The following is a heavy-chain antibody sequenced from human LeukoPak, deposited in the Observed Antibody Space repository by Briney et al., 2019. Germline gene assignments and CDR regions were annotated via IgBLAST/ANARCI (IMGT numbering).Heavy chain of an antibody. CDR2: ITSDGRST. D-gene: IGHD6-19*01. V-gene: IGHV3-74*01. CDR1: GFTFSSYW. CDR3: ARDQYTSVWNHDYYYNYGMDD. J-gene: IGHJ6*02. Sequence: LGGSLRLSCATSGFTFSSYWMHWVRQAPGKGLVWVSRITSDGRSTTYADSVKGRFTISRDNAKNTLYLQMNSLRAEDTAIYYCARDQYTSVWNHDYYYNYGMDDWGQGTTVTVSS.